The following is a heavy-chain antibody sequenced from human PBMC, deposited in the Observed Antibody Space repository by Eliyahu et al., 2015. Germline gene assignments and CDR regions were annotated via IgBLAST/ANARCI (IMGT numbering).Heavy chain of an antibody. J-gene: IGHJ6*03. CDR3: ARKDCSSTSCSATNYYYYFMDV. D-gene: IGHD2-2*01. CDR1: S. CDR2: ISSSSGYI. V-gene: IGHV3-21*01. Sequence: SMNWVRQAPGEGLEWVSSISSSSGYIYYADSVKGRFTISRDNAKNSLYLQMNSLRDEDTAVYYCARKDCSSTSCSATNYYYYFMDVWGKGTTVTVSS.